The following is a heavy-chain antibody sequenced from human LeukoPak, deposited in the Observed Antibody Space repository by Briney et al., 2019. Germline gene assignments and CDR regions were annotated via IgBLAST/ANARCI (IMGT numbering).Heavy chain of an antibody. CDR3: ARTRYYYDSSGYFNFDY. J-gene: IGHJ4*02. CDR2: IKQDGSEK. D-gene: IGHD3-22*01. Sequence: GGSLRLSCAASGFTFSSYWMSRVRQAPGKGLEWVANIKQDGSEKYYVDSVKGRFTISRDNAKNSLYLQMNSLRAEDTAVYYCARTRYYYDSSGYFNFDYWGQGTLVTVSS. CDR1: GFTFSSYW. V-gene: IGHV3-7*01.